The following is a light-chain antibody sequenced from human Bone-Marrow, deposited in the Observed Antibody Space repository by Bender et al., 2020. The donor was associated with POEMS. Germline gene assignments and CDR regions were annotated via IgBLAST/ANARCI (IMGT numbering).Light chain of an antibody. J-gene: IGLJ3*02. CDR3: CSYAGSLWV. CDR2: DVN. CDR1: SRDVGGFNF. V-gene: IGLV2-11*01. Sequence: QSALTQPRSVSGSPGQTVTISCTGTSRDVGGFNFVSWYQQHPGKAPQVIIYDVNKRPSGVPDRFSGSKSGNTAYLTISGLQAEDEADYHCCSYAGSLWVFGGGTKLTVL.